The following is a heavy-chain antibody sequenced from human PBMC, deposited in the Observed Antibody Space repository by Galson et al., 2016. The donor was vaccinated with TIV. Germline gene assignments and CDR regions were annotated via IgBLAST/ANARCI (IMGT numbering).Heavy chain of an antibody. CDR3: ATVAWFPGLSLDN. J-gene: IGHJ4*02. CDR1: KYTLTELS. Sequence: SVKVSGKVSKYTLTELSMHWVRQAPGKGLEWMGGFDPEVSKTVYAQRFQGRVTVTADTYRDTAYMELGSLRIEDTAVYYCATVAWFPGLSLDNWGQGTLVTVSS. CDR2: FDPEVSKT. V-gene: IGHV1-24*01. D-gene: IGHD2/OR15-2a*01.